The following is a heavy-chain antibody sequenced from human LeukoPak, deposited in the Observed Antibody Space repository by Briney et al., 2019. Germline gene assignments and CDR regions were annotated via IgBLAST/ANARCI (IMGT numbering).Heavy chain of an antibody. V-gene: IGHV4-34*01. D-gene: IGHD3-10*01. Sequence: SETLSLTCAVYGGFFSGYYWSWIRQPPGKGLEWIGEINHSGSTNYNPSLKSRVTISVDTSKNQFSLKLSSVTAADTAVYYCARASGKRYYYYGMDVWGKGTTVTVSS. CDR2: INHSGST. J-gene: IGHJ6*04. CDR3: ARASGKRYYYYGMDV. CDR1: GGFFSGYY.